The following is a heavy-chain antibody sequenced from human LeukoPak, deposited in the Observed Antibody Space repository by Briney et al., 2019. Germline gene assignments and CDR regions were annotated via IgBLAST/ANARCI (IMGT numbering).Heavy chain of an antibody. CDR1: GYAFNSYY. J-gene: IGHJ4*02. D-gene: IGHD2-2*01. CDR3: ARGGYCGGTSCYLDF. V-gene: IGHV1-46*02. Sequence: ASAKVSCKASGYAFNSYYIHWVRQAPGQGLEWMGIINPSGGSTSYAQRLQGRVTMTRDTSMYTLNMEVTSLRSEDTAVYYCARGGYCGGTSCYLDFWGQGTVVTVSS. CDR2: INPSGGST.